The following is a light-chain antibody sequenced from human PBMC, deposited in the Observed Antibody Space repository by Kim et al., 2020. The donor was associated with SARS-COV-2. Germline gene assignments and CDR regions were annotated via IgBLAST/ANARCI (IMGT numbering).Light chain of an antibody. CDR1: SSDVGAYNY. V-gene: IGLV2-11*01. Sequence: QSALTQPRSVSGSLGQSVTISCTGTSSDVGAYNYVSWYQQHPAKAPKLLILDVTKRPSGVPDRFSGSKSANTASLTISGFQADDETDYYCCSNAGRYTWVFGGGTRLTVL. CDR3: CSNAGRYTWV. J-gene: IGLJ3*02. CDR2: DVT.